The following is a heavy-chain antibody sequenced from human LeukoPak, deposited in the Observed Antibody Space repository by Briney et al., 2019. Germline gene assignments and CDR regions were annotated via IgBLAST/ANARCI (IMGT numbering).Heavy chain of an antibody. Sequence: GGSLRLSCAGSGFSFSSYAMSWVRQAPGKGLEWVSAISSTSGSTHYADSVEGRFTISRDNSRNTLYLQMSSLRAEDTAIYYCARERSVASFLDVWGQGTTVTVS. J-gene: IGHJ6*02. CDR2: ISSTSGST. CDR1: GFSFSSYA. CDR3: ARERSVASFLDV. D-gene: IGHD6-19*01. V-gene: IGHV3-23*01.